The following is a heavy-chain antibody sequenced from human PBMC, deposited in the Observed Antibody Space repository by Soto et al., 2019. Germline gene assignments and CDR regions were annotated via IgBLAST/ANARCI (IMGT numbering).Heavy chain of an antibody. CDR2: ISGSGGST. CDR3: VKGPPVLYCSSTSCYLSYFDY. V-gene: IGHV3-23*01. D-gene: IGHD2-2*01. CDR1: GFTFSSYA. Sequence: GGSLRLSCAASGFTFSSYAMSWVRQAPGKGLEWVSAISGSGGSTYYADSVKGRFTISRDNSKNTLYLQMNSLRAEDTAVYYCVKGPPVLYCSSTSCYLSYFDYWGQGTLVTVSS. J-gene: IGHJ4*02.